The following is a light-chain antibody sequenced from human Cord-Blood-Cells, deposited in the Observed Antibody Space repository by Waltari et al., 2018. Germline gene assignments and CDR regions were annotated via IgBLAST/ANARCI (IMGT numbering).Light chain of an antibody. V-gene: IGKV4-1*01. CDR2: WAS. CDR1: KSVLYSSNNKNY. Sequence: DIVMTQSPDSLAVSLGERATINCKSSKSVLYSSNNKNYLAWYQQKPGQPPKLLIYWASTQESGVPDRFSGSGSGTDFTLTISSLQAEDVAVYYCQQYYSTPYTFGQGTKLEIK. J-gene: IGKJ2*01. CDR3: QQYYSTPYT.